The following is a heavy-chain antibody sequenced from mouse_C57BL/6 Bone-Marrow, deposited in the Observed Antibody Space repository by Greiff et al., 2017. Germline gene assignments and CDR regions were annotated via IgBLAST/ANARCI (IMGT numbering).Heavy chain of an antibody. CDR3: TTEDYERGLDD. V-gene: IGHV14-4*01. J-gene: IGHJ3*01. CDR2: IDPENGAT. CDR1: GFNIKDDY. D-gene: IGHD2-4*01. Sequence: EVQLQQSGAELVRPGASVKLSCTASGFNIKDDYMHWVKQRPEPGLAWIGWIDPENGATEYASTFQGKATITADPTSNTAFMQIRGLTSEDTALSYWTTEDYERGLDDWGKGKLVTVSA.